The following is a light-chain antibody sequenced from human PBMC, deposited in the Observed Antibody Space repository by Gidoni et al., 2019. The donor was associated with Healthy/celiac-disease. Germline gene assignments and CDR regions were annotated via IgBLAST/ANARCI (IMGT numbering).Light chain of an antibody. CDR2: WAS. Sequence: DIVMTQSPDSLAGSLGERATINCKSSQSVLYSSNNKNYLAWYQQKPGQPPKLLIYWASTRESGVPDRFSGSGSGTDFTLTISSLQAEDVAVYYCQQYYSTPPMYTFGQGTKLEIK. J-gene: IGKJ2*01. CDR3: QQYYSTPPMYT. CDR1: QSVLYSSNNKNY. V-gene: IGKV4-1*01.